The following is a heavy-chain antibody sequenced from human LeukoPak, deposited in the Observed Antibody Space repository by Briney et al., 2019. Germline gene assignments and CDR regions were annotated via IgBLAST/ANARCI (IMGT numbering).Heavy chain of an antibody. CDR3: AKDLTYESSGSVIDN. D-gene: IGHD3-22*01. J-gene: IGHJ4*02. CDR2: VNWHGTT. V-gene: IGHV3-43*01. Sequence: GGSLRLSCAASGFIFEDYTMHWVRQVPGKTLEWVSLVNWHGTTYYADSLKGRFTISRDNSKNSLYLQMDSLRTEDTAFYYCAKDLTYESSGSVIDNWGLGSLVTVSS. CDR1: GFIFEDYT.